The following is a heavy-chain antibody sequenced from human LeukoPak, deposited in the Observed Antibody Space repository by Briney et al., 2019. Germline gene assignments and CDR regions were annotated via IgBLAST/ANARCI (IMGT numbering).Heavy chain of an antibody. J-gene: IGHJ5*02. CDR2: IYYSGST. CDR3: ARGATMVRGVIGWFDP. D-gene: IGHD3-10*01. V-gene: IGHV4-59*01. CDR1: GGSISSYY. Sequence: SETLSLTCTVSGGSISSYYWTWLRQPPGKGLEWIGYIYYSGSTNYNPSLKSRVTISVDTSKNQFSLKLSSVTAADTAVYYCARGATMVRGVIGWFDPWGQGTLVTVSS.